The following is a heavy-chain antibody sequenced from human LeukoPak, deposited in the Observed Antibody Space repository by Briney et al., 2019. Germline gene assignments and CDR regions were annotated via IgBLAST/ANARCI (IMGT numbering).Heavy chain of an antibody. V-gene: IGHV4/OR15-8*02. D-gene: IGHD2/OR15-2a*01. CDR2: VNVLGNT. CDR3: AREGGPFRPLDY. J-gene: IGHJ4*02. Sequence: PSETLPLTCGVSGGSISSTNWWTWVRQPPGKGLEWIGEVNVLGNTNYNPSLESRVTISIDKSENHVSLKLTSVTAADTAVYYCAREGGPFRPLDYSGQGTLVTVSS. CDR1: GGSISSTNW.